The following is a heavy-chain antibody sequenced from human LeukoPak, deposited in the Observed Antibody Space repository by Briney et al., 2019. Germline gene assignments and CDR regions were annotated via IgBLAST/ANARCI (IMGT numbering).Heavy chain of an antibody. CDR3: ARHYQPLLYPGAYFDY. CDR1: DGSISQYY. J-gene: IGHJ4*02. Sequence: PSETLSLTCTVSDGSISQYYWSWLREPPGKGLEWIGYIYYSGSTNYNPSLKSRVTISVDTSRSQLSLKLSSVPAADTADYYCARHYQPLLYPGAYFDYWGQGTLVTVSS. CDR2: IYYSGST. V-gene: IGHV4-59*08. D-gene: IGHD2-2*02.